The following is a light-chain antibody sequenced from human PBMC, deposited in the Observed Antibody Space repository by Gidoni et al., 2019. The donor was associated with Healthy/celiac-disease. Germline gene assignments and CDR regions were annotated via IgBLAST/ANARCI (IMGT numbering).Light chain of an antibody. Sequence: EIVLTQSPGTLSLSPGERATLSCRTSQSVSSSYLAWYQQKPGQAPRLLIYGASSRATGIPDRFSGSGSGTDFTLTISRLEPEDFAVYYCQQDGSSPRTFXXXTKVEIK. CDR3: QQDGSSPRT. V-gene: IGKV3-20*01. CDR2: GAS. J-gene: IGKJ1*01. CDR1: QSVSSSY.